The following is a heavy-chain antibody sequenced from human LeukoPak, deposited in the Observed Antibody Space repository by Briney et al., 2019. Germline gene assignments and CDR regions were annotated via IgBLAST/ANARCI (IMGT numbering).Heavy chain of an antibody. CDR2: IRSSSSYI. CDR1: GFIFSSYT. V-gene: IGHV3-21*01. CDR3: ARGGSSSWIDY. J-gene: IGHJ4*02. Sequence: GGSLRLSCAASGFIFSSYTMNWVRQAPGKGLEWVSSIRSSSSYIYYADSVKGRFTISRDNAKNSLYLQMNSLRAEDTAVYCCARGGSSSWIDYWGQGTLVTVSS. D-gene: IGHD6-13*01.